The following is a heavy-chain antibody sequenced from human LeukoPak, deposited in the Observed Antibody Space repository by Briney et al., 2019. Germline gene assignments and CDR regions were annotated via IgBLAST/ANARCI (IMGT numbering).Heavy chain of an antibody. V-gene: IGHV3-23*01. CDR1: GFTFSSYA. Sequence: GGSLRLSCAASGFTFSSYAMSWVRQAPGKGLEWVSAISGSGGSTYYADSVKGRFTISRDNSKNTLYLQMNSLRAEDTAVYYCAKGGGAAIAAAGLNWFDPWGQGTLVTVSS. CDR3: AKGGGAAIAAAGLNWFDP. J-gene: IGHJ5*02. CDR2: ISGSGGST. D-gene: IGHD6-13*01.